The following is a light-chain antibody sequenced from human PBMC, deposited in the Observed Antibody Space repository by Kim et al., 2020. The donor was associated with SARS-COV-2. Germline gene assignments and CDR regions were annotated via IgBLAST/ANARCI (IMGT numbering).Light chain of an antibody. CDR1: GSNIGSNT. CDR2: RSS. CDR3: AAWDDSLHAVL. J-gene: IGLJ2*01. V-gene: IGLV1-44*01. Sequence: ELTQPPSTSGTPGQRVTISCSGSGSNIGSNTVNWYQHPPGTAPKLLIYRSSQRPSGVPDRFSGSKSGTSASLAISGLQSEDEADYYCAAWDDSLHAVLFGGGTQLTVL.